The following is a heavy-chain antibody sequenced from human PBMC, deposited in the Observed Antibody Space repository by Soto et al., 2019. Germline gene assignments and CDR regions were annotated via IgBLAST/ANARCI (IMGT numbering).Heavy chain of an antibody. D-gene: IGHD2-15*01. J-gene: IGHJ5*02. CDR3: ARVSRYCSGGSCYPNWFDP. CDR1: GGSISSGGYY. Sequence: SETLSLTCTVSGGSISSGGYYWSWIRQHPGKGLEWIGYIYYSGSTYYNPSLKSRVTISVDTSKNQFSLKLSSVTAADTAVYYCARVSRYCSGGSCYPNWFDPWGQGTLVTVSS. V-gene: IGHV4-31*03. CDR2: IYYSGST.